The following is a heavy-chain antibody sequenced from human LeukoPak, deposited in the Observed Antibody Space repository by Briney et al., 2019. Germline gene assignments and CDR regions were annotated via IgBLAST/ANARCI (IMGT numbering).Heavy chain of an antibody. Sequence: GGSLRLSCAASGCTFSSYSRNWVRQAPGKGLEWISHISSGSTIIYYADSVKGRFTISRDNAKNSLFLQMNSLRDEDTAVYYCARFIYGDYGAFDYWGQGTLVTVSS. CDR2: ISSGSTII. CDR1: GCTFSSYS. J-gene: IGHJ4*02. V-gene: IGHV3-48*02. CDR3: ARFIYGDYGAFDY. D-gene: IGHD4-17*01.